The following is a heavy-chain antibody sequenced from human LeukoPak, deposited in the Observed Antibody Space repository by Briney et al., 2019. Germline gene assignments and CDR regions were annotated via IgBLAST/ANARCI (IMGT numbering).Heavy chain of an antibody. CDR1: GFTFSSYA. J-gene: IGHJ4*02. CDR3: ARDSSGWYAFDY. CDR2: ISYDGSNK. D-gene: IGHD6-19*01. V-gene: IGHV3-30-3*01. Sequence: GGSLRLSCAASGFTFSSYAMHWVRQAPGKGLEWVAVISYDGSNKYYADSVKGRFTISRDNSKNTLYLQMNSLRAEDTAVYYCARDSSGWYAFDYWGQGTLVTVSS.